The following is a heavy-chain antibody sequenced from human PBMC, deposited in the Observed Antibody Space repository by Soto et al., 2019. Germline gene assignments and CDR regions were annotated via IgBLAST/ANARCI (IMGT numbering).Heavy chain of an antibody. CDR3: ARTNRRRVLFDYYYYGMDV. CDR2: IDHSGST. D-gene: IGHD2-8*01. V-gene: IGHV4-34*01. Sequence: PSETLSLTCAVYGGSFSAYYWAWIRQSPGKGLEWIGEIDHSGSTNFNPSLKSRVIISVDTSKNQFSLKLTSVTAADMAVYYCARTNRRRVLFDYYYYGMDVWGQGATVTVSS. J-gene: IGHJ6*02. CDR1: GGSFSAYY.